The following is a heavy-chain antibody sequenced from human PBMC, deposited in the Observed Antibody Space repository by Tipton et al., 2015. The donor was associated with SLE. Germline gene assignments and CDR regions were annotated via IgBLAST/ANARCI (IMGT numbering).Heavy chain of an antibody. Sequence: TLSLTCTVSGGSISSYYWSWIRQPPGKGLEWLGYIYTSGSTNYNPPLKSRVTISVNTSKNQFSRNPSSVTAADTAVYYRARGGDIAAHRDFDYWGQGTLVTVSS. V-gene: IGHV4-4*09. CDR1: GGSISSYY. CDR2: IYTSGST. CDR3: ARGGDIAAHRDFDY. D-gene: IGHD6-6*01. J-gene: IGHJ4*02.